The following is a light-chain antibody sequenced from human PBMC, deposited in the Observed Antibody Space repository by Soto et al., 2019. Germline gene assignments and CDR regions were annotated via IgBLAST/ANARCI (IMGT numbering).Light chain of an antibody. CDR2: GAA. CDR3: KQYNNWPPWT. J-gene: IGKJ1*01. CDR1: QSVNSN. Sequence: EIVMTQSPATLSVSPGERATLSCRASQSVNSNLAWYQQKPGQAPRLLIYGAATRATGIPARFSGSGSGTELTLTISSMQSADFSAYYCKQYNNWPPWTFGQGTKVEIK. V-gene: IGKV3-15*01.